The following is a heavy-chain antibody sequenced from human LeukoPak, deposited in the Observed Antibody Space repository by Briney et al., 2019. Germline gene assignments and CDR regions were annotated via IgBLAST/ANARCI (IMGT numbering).Heavy chain of an antibody. CDR1: GGSFSGYY. CDR3: SRAYSGSSFPYYYYYYMDV. Sequence: PSETLSLTCAVYGGSFSGYYWSWIRQPPGKGLEWIGEINHSGSTNYNPSLKSRVTISVDTSKNQFSLKLSSVTAAGTAVYYCSRAYSGSSFPYYYYYYMDVWGKGTTVTVSS. V-gene: IGHV4-34*01. CDR2: INHSGST. J-gene: IGHJ6*03. D-gene: IGHD1-26*01.